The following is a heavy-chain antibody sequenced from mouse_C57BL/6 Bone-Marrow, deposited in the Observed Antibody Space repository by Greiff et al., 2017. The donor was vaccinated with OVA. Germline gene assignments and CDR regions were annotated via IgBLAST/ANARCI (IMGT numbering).Heavy chain of an antibody. Sequence: QVQLQQSGAELARPGASVKLSCKASGYTFTSYGISWVQQRPGQGLEWIGEIYPRSGNNYYNEKFKGKATLTADQDYSTAYIALRALTSEDSAVYFCARACGFDYWGQGTTLTVSS. CDR2: IYPRSGNN. V-gene: IGHV1-81*01. J-gene: IGHJ2*01. CDR1: GYTFTSYG. CDR3: ARACGFDY.